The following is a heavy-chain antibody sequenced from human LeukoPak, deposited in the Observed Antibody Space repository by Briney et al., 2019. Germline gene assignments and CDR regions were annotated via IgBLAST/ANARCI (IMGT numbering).Heavy chain of an antibody. V-gene: IGHV1-69*05. Sequence: GASVKVSCKASGGTFSSYATSWVRQAPGQGLEWMGGIIPIFGTANYARKFQGRVTITTDESTSTAYMELSSLRSEDTAVYYCARLEQAARHAFDIWGQGTMVTVSS. CDR1: GGTFSSYA. J-gene: IGHJ3*02. D-gene: IGHD6-6*01. CDR2: IIPIFGTA. CDR3: ARLEQAARHAFDI.